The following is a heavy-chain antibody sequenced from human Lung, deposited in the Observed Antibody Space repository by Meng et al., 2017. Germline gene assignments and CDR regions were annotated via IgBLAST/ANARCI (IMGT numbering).Heavy chain of an antibody. CDR2: MNPESGGT. Sequence: QIQLVQSGAQVKNPGPSLKLSCMRSGYSFTDYDVNWVRQAPGQGLEWRGWMNPESGGTNSGKNYQDWVNMTRDTTNSTTYLELKRLKSDDKANYSCVEGWASGDSFDSFPNYWGQGTLVTVSS. V-gene: IGHV1-2*04. CDR1: GYSFTDYD. D-gene: IGHD2-21*02. CDR3: VEGWASGDSFDSFPNY. J-gene: IGHJ4*02.